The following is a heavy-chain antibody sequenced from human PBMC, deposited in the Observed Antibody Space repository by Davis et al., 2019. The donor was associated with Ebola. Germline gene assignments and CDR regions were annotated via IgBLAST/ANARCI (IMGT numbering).Heavy chain of an antibody. CDR3: ARGAYGDYIVKAFDI. Sequence: GESLKISCAASGFTFSSYTLHWARQAPGKGLEWVAVISYDGDNNYHADSVQGRFTISRDNSKNTLYLQMNSLRAEDTAIYYCARGAYGDYIVKAFDIWGQGTKVTVSS. D-gene: IGHD4-17*01. J-gene: IGHJ3*02. CDR2: ISYDGDNN. V-gene: IGHV3-30*04. CDR1: GFTFSSYT.